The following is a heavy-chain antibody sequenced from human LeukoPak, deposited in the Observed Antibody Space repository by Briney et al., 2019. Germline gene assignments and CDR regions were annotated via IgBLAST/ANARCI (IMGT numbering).Heavy chain of an antibody. CDR3: ATGDFWSGYFDY. V-gene: IGHV1-24*01. J-gene: IGHJ4*02. CDR2: FYPEDGET. CDR1: GYTLTELS. Sequence: ASVKVSCKVSGYTLTELSMHWVRQAPGKGLEWMGGFYPEDGETIYAQKFQGRVTMTEDTSTDTAYMELSSLRSEDTAVYYCATGDFWSGYFDYWGQGTLVTVSS. D-gene: IGHD3-3*01.